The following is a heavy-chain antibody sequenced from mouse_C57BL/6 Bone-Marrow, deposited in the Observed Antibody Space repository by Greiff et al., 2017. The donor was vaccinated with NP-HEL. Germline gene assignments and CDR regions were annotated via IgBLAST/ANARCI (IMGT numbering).Heavy chain of an antibody. V-gene: IGHV1-64*01. Sequence: VQLQQPGAELVKPGASVKLSCKASGYTFTSYWMHWVKQRPGQGLEWIGMIHPNSGSTNYNEKFKSKATLTVDKSSSTAYMQLSSLTSEDSAVYYCATNRVIYYYGSSYARDAMDYWGQGTSVTVSS. J-gene: IGHJ4*01. CDR2: IHPNSGST. CDR1: GYTFTSYW. D-gene: IGHD1-1*01. CDR3: ATNRVIYYYGSSYARDAMDY.